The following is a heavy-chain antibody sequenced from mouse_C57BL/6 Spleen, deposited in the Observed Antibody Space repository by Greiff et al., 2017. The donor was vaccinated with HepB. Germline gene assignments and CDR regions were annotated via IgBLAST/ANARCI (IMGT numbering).Heavy chain of an antibody. Sequence: VKLQQSGPELVKPGASVKISCKASGYAFSSSWMNWVKQRPGKGLEWIGRIYPGDGDTNYNGKFKGKATLTADKSSSTAYMQLSSLTSEDSAVYFCASQIYYDYDGAFDYWGQGTTLTVSS. V-gene: IGHV1-82*01. CDR1: GYAFSSSW. D-gene: IGHD2-4*01. CDR3: ASQIYYDYDGAFDY. CDR2: IYPGDGDT. J-gene: IGHJ2*01.